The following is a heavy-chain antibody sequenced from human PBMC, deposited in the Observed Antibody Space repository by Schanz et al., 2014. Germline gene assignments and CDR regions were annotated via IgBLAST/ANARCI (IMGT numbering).Heavy chain of an antibody. J-gene: IGHJ3*01. Sequence: VQLVESGGGLIQPGGSLRLSCAVSGFTVNTNYMSWVRQAPGKGLEWISSMYINSGSTQYAASVKGRFIISRNSSQNTLFLQINSLRAEDTAVYFCARDGGRDGYNLAFDVWGQGTLVTVSS. V-gene: IGHV3-53*01. D-gene: IGHD5-12*01. CDR3: ARDGGRDGYNLAFDV. CDR2: MYINSGST. CDR1: GFTVNTNY.